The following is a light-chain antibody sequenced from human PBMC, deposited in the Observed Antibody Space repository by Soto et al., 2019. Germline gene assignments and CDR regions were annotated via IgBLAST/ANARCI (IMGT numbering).Light chain of an antibody. Sequence: EIGLTQSPGTLSLSRGQGATLSCSDSQSVSSSYLAWYQQKPGQAPRLLIYGASSRATGIPDRFSGSGSGTDFTLTISRLEPEDFAVYYCQQYGSSPWTFGQGIKVDIK. CDR3: QQYGSSPWT. V-gene: IGKV3-20*01. CDR1: QSVSSSY. CDR2: GAS. J-gene: IGKJ1*01.